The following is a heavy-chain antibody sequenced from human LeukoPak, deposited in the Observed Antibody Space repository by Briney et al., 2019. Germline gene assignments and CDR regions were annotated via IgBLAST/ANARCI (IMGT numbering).Heavy chain of an antibody. J-gene: IGHJ4*02. CDR3: ARVGYCSTTSCYWRAFDY. Sequence: GRSLRLSCAASGFTFSSYGMHWVRQAPGKGLEWVAVISYDGSNKYYVDSVKGRFTISRDNTKNSLYLQMNSLRAEDTAVYYCARVGYCSTTSCYWRAFDYWGQGTLVTVSS. CDR2: ISYDGSNK. D-gene: IGHD2-2*01. V-gene: IGHV3-30*03. CDR1: GFTFSSYG.